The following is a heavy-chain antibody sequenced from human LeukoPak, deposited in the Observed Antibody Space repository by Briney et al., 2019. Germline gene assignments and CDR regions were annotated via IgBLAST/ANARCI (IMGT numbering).Heavy chain of an antibody. CDR1: GYTFISYG. Sequence: ASVKVSCKASGYTFISYGISWVRQAPGQGLEWMGWMNPDSGNTGYAQKFQGRVTMTRNTSINTAYMELSSLRSEDTAVYYCARGTPSGWYGAVYWGQGTLVTVSS. D-gene: IGHD6-19*01. CDR2: MNPDSGNT. CDR3: ARGTPSGWYGAVY. J-gene: IGHJ4*02. V-gene: IGHV1-8*02.